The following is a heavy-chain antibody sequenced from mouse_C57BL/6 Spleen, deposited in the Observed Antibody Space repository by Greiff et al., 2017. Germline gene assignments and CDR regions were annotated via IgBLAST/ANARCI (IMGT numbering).Heavy chain of an antibody. CDR2: IDPSDSYT. CDR1: GYTFTSYW. V-gene: IGHV1-69*01. Sequence: QVQLQQPGAELVMPGASVKLSCKASGYTFTSYWMHWVKQRPGQGLEWIGEIDPSDSYTNYNQKFKGKSTLTEDKSSSTAYMQLSSLTSEDSAVYYCARSDTTVVGYFDYWGQGTTLTVSS. J-gene: IGHJ2*01. CDR3: ARSDTTVVGYFDY. D-gene: IGHD1-1*01.